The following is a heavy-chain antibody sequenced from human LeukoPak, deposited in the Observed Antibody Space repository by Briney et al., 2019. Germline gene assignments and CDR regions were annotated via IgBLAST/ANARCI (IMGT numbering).Heavy chain of an antibody. J-gene: IGHJ4*02. Sequence: PGGSLRLSCAASGFTFSSYWMHWVRQAPGKGLGWVSRIKTDGSSTTYADSVKGRFTISRDNAKNTLYLQMNSLRAEDTAVYYCARDLSYGFDYWGQGTLVTVS. CDR1: GFTFSSYW. CDR3: ARDLSYGFDY. CDR2: IKTDGSST. V-gene: IGHV3-74*01. D-gene: IGHD1-26*01.